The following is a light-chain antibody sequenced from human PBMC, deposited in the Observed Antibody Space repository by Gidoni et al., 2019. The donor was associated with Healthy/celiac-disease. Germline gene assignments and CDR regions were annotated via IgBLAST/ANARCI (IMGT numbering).Light chain of an antibody. V-gene: IGLV7-46*01. CDR1: TGAVTSGHY. CDR2: DTS. Sequence: QAVVTQEPSLTVSPGGTVTLTCGSSTGAVTSGHYPYWFQQTPGQAPRTLIYDTSNKHSWTPARFSGSLLGGKAALTLSGAQPEDEAEYYCLLSYSGAHGVFGGGTKLTVL. CDR3: LLSYSGAHGV. J-gene: IGLJ3*02.